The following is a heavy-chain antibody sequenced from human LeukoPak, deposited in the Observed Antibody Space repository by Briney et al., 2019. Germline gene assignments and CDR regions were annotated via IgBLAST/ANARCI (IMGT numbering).Heavy chain of an antibody. CDR3: ARDSHSGSYYRLDY. Sequence: GGSLRLSCAASGFIVSSNYMSWVRQAPGKGLEWVSVIYSGGSTYYADSVRGRFTISRDNSKSTLYLQMNSLRAEDTAVYYYARDSHSGSYYRLDYWGQGTLVTVSP. CDR1: GFIVSSNY. J-gene: IGHJ4*02. D-gene: IGHD1-26*01. CDR2: IYSGGST. V-gene: IGHV3-53*01.